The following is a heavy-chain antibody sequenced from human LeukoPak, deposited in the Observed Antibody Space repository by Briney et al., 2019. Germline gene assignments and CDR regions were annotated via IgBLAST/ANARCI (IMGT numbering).Heavy chain of an antibody. J-gene: IGHJ3*02. D-gene: IGHD4-17*01. Sequence: ASVKVSCKASGYTFTGYYMHWVRQAPGQGLEWMGWINPNSGATNYPQKFQGRVTMTRDTSISTAYVELSRLRSDDTAVYYCASGRDYGDERGAFDIWGQGTMVTVSS. V-gene: IGHV1-2*02. CDR2: INPNSGAT. CDR3: ASGRDYGDERGAFDI. CDR1: GYTFTGYY.